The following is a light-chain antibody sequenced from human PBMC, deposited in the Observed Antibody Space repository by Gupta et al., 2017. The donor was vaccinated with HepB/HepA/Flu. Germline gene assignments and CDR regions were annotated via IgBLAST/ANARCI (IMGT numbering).Light chain of an antibody. CDR3: RQTLQTPFT. Sequence: DIVLTQSPLSQPVTPGESASISCRSSQSLLHSNGYKYVDWYLQRPGQSPQLLVYLGSTRASGVPDRFSGSGSGIDFTLKISRVEAEDVGIYYCRQTLQTPFTFGPGTKVDIK. CDR1: QSLLHSNGYKY. V-gene: IGKV2-28*01. CDR2: LGS. J-gene: IGKJ3*01.